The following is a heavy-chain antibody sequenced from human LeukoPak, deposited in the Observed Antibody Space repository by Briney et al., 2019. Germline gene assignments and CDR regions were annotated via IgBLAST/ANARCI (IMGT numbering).Heavy chain of an antibody. D-gene: IGHD1-1*01. CDR2: IRHSDSNT. J-gene: IGHJ6*03. Sequence: PGGSLRLSCAASGFTFSSSDMSWVRQAPGSGLEWVSSIRHSDSNTYYADSVMGRFTISRGNSKNTLYLQMNSLSAEDTAVYYCAKRGNPTVGHHYLDVWGKGTTVSVSS. CDR3: AKRGNPTVGHHYLDV. CDR1: GFTFSSSD. V-gene: IGHV3-23*05.